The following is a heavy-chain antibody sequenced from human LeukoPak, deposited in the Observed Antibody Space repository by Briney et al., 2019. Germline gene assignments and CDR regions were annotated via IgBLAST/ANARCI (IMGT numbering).Heavy chain of an antibody. J-gene: IGHJ2*01. Sequence: PSETLSLTCTVSGGSINSSDYYWSWIRQHPGKGLEWIGYIYYSGSAYYNPSLKSRVTISVDTSKNQFSLKLSSVTAADTAVYYCARLSPGAQWYFDLWGSGTLVTVSS. V-gene: IGHV4-39*01. CDR3: ARLSPGAQWYFDL. D-gene: IGHD3-10*01. CDR1: GGSINSSDYY. CDR2: IYYSGSA.